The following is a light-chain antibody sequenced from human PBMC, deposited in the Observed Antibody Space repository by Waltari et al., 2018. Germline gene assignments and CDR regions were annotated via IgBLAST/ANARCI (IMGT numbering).Light chain of an antibody. J-gene: IGLJ2*01. V-gene: IGLV1-44*01. CDR3: ATWDARLTGML. Sequence: QSVLTQSPSASGAPGQRVTISCSGSNSNIGSSTVNWYQQVPGTAPRLLIYSNDQRPSEVPDRFSGSKSGTSASLAISGLQSEDEADYYCATWDARLTGMLFGGGTKVTVL. CDR1: NSNIGSST. CDR2: SND.